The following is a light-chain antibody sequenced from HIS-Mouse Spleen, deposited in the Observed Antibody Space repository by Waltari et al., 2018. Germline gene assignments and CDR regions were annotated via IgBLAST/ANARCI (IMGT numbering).Light chain of an antibody. CDR3: QQYNNWWT. CDR1: QRVSSN. J-gene: IGKJ1*01. Sequence: EIVMTQSPATLSVSPGERATLSCRASQRVSSNLAWYQQKPGQAPRLLIYGASTRATGIPARFIGSGSGTEFTLTISSMQSGDFAVYYCQQYNNWWTFGQGTKVEIQ. CDR2: GAS. V-gene: IGKV3-15*01.